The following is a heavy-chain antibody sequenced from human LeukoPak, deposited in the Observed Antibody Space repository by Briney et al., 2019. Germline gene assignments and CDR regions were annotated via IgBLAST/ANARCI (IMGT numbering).Heavy chain of an antibody. V-gene: IGHV3-66*01. Sequence: GGSLRLSCAASGFTVGSNYMSWVRQAPGKGLEWVSVIYSGGSTYYADSVKGRFTISRDNSKNTLYLQMNSLRAEDTAVYYCASTQTYYFDYWGQGTLVTVSS. CDR3: ASTQTYYFDY. J-gene: IGHJ4*02. CDR1: GFTVGSNY. CDR2: IYSGGST.